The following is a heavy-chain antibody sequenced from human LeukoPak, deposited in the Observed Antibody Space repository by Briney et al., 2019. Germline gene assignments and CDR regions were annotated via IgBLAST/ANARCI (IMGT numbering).Heavy chain of an antibody. V-gene: IGHV1-8*01. J-gene: IGHJ6*03. Sequence: ASVTVSCKASGYTFTSYDINWVRQATGQGLEWMGWMNPNSGNTGYAQKFQGRVTMTRNTSISTAYMELSSLRSEDTAVYYCARGVRFGRQPNLRYYYYYMDVWGKGTTVTISS. D-gene: IGHD3-10*01. CDR3: ARGVRFGRQPNLRYYYYYMDV. CDR2: MNPNSGNT. CDR1: GYTFTSYD.